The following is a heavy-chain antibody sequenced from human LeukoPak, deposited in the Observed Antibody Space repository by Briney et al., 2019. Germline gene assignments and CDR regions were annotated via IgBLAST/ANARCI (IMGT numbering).Heavy chain of an antibody. CDR3: ARSLWPEDY. Sequence: GGSLRLSCEASGFAFSSYWASWVRQAPGKGLEWVANINQDGNSQNYVDSVRGRFTISKDNAKNSVYLQMNSLRAEDTAVYYCARSLWPEDYWGQGILVPVSS. D-gene: IGHD2-21*01. CDR1: GFAFSSYW. CDR2: INQDGNSQ. J-gene: IGHJ4*02. V-gene: IGHV3-7*01.